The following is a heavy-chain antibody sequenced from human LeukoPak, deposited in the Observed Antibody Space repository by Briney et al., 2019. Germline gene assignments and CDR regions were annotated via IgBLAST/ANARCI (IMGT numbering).Heavy chain of an antibody. CDR3: ARVTGYMIEDYFDY. CDR2: ISSNGGST. Sequence: GGSLRLSCAASGFTFSSYAMHWVRQAPGKGLEYVSAISSNGGSTYYANSVKGRFTISRDNSKNTLYLQMGSLRAEDMAVYYCARVTGYMIEDYFDYWGQGTLVTVSS. CDR1: GFTFSSYA. D-gene: IGHD3-22*01. V-gene: IGHV3-64*01. J-gene: IGHJ4*02.